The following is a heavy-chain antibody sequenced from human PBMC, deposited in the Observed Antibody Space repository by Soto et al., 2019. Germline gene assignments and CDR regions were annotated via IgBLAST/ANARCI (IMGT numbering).Heavy chain of an antibody. D-gene: IGHD6-13*01. Sequence: GASVKVSCKASGYTFTGYYMHWVRQAPGQGLEWMGWINPNSGGTNYAQKFQGWVTMTRDTSISTAYMELSRLRSDDTAVYYCARDRRIAAAGTSGSGFVYWGQGTLVTVSS. CDR3: ARDRRIAAAGTSGSGFVY. CDR1: GYTFTGYY. V-gene: IGHV1-2*04. CDR2: INPNSGGT. J-gene: IGHJ4*02.